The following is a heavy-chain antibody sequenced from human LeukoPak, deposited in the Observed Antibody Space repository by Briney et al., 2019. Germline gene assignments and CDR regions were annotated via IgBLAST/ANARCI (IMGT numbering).Heavy chain of an antibody. CDR3: ARGVLGEQFDY. CDR1: GGSISSGDYY. J-gene: IGHJ4*02. CDR2: IYYSGST. Sequence: SETLSLTCTVSGGSISSGDYYWSWIRQPPGKGLEWIGYIYYSGSTYYNPSLKSRVTISVDTSKNQFSLKLSSVTAADTAVYYCARGVLGEQFDYWGQGTLVTVSS. D-gene: IGHD3-10*01. V-gene: IGHV4-30-4*02.